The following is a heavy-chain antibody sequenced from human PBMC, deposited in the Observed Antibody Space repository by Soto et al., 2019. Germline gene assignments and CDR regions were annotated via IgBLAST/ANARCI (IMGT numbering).Heavy chain of an antibody. V-gene: IGHV3-33*01. CDR1: GNIFSGYG. J-gene: IGHJ4*02. CDR3: ARDGVGATTFFGYCDY. Sequence: QVPLVESGGGVVQPGRSLRLSCAASGNIFSGYGMHWVRQAPGKGLEWVAVIWYDGSNKYYADSVKGRFTISRDNSKNTLYLQMNSLRAEDTAVYYCARDGVGATTFFGYCDYWGQGTLVTVSS. CDR2: IWYDGSNK. D-gene: IGHD1-26*01.